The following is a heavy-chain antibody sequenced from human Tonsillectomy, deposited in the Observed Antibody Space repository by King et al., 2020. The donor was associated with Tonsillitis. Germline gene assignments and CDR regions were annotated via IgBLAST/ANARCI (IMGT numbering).Heavy chain of an antibody. J-gene: IGHJ4*02. D-gene: IGHD3-3*01. CDR1: GFTFDDYG. CDR2: INWNGGST. V-gene: IGHV3-20*04. Sequence: QLVQSGGGVVRPGGSLRLSCAASGFTFDDYGMSWVRQAPGKGLEWVSDINWNGGSTGYAESVKGRFTISRDNAKNSLYLQMHTLRAEDTALYYCARYRNYDLWSGYSGVHFDYWGQGTLVTVSS. CDR3: ARYRNYDLWSGYSGVHFDY.